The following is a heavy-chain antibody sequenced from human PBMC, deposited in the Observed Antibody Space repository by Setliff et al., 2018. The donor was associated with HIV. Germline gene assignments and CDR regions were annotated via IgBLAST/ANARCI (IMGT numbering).Heavy chain of an antibody. Sequence: LSLTCAVSGYSINSGYSINSDYYWGWIRQPPGKGLEWIGSFSYRGRTYYNPSLRGRVTVLVDPSNNQFSLRLSSVTAADTAVYYCARHSDFWSEDAFDIWAQGTVVTVSS. J-gene: IGHJ3*02. CDR3: ARHSDFWSEDAFDI. V-gene: IGHV4-38-2*01. D-gene: IGHD3-3*01. CDR2: FSYRGRT. CDR1: GYSINSGYSINSDYY.